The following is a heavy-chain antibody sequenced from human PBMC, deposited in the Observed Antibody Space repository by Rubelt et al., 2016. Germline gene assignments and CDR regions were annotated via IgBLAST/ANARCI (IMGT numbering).Heavy chain of an antibody. Sequence: GYADSVKGRFTFTGDNAKNSLYLQMNSLRAEDTALYYCALLQLRNNRSDPWGQGTLVTVSS. D-gene: IGHD5-18*01. V-gene: IGHV3-9*01. J-gene: IGHJ5*02. CDR3: ALLQLRNNRSDP.